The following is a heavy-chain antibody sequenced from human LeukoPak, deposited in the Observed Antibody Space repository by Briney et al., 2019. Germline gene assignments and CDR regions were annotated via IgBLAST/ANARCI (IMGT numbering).Heavy chain of an antibody. CDR2: IYTSGST. V-gene: IGHV4-61*02. Sequence: SETLSLTCTVSGGSISSGSYYWSWIRQPARKGLEWIGRIYTSGSTNYNPSLKSRVTISVDTSKNQFSLKLSSVTAADTAVYYCARDSDYDFWSGYYAPFDYWGQGTLVTVSS. CDR1: GGSISSGSYY. D-gene: IGHD3-3*01. CDR3: ARDSDYDFWSGYYAPFDY. J-gene: IGHJ4*02.